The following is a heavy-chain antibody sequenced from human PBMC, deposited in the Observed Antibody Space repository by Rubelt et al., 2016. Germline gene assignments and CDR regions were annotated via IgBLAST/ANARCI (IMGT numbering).Heavy chain of an antibody. Sequence: QVQLQQWGAGLLKPSETLSLTCAVYGGSFSGYYWSWIRQPPGKGLEWIGEINHSENSDYAPSLKSRVTISVDTSKNQFSLKLSSVTAADTAVYYCARGQLVLSNWGQGTLVTVSS. V-gene: IGHV4-34*01. J-gene: IGHJ4*02. D-gene: IGHD6-6*01. CDR1: GGSFSGYY. CDR2: INHSENS. CDR3: ARGQLVLSN.